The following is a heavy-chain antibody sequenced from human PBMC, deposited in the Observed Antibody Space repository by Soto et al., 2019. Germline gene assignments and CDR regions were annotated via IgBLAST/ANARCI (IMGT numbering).Heavy chain of an antibody. CDR1: GFSLSTSGVG. CDR2: IYWNDDK. V-gene: IGHV2-5*01. J-gene: IGHJ6*02. Sequence: SGPTLVNPTQTLTLTCTFSGFSLSTSGVGVGWIRQPPGKALEWLALIYWNDDKRYSPSLKSRLTITKDTSKNQVVLTMTNMDPVDTATYYCANSRYFDWVGGMDVWGQGTTVTVSS. D-gene: IGHD3-9*01. CDR3: ANSRYFDWVGGMDV.